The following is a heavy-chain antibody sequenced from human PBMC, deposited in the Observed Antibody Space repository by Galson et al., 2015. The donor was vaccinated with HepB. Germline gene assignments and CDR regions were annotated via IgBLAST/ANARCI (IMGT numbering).Heavy chain of an antibody. D-gene: IGHD6-19*01. Sequence: LRLSCAASGFTFSTYATSWVRQAPGKGLEWVSGISGGGSTTYYADSVKGRFTISRDNSKNTLYLQMNSLRAEDTALYYCAKGGAVALYYGMDVWGQGTTVTVSS. CDR2: ISGGGSTT. CDR1: GFTFSTYA. CDR3: AKGGAVALYYGMDV. V-gene: IGHV3-23*01. J-gene: IGHJ6*02.